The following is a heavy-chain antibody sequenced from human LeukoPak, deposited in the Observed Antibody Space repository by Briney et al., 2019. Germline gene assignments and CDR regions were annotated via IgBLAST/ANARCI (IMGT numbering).Heavy chain of an antibody. CDR2: INTDGSST. Sequence: GGSLRLSCAASGFTFSSYWMHWVRHAPGKGLVWVSRINTDGSSTSYADSVKGRFTISRDNAKNTLYLQMNSLRAEDTAVYYCASLRAASIDAFDIWGQGTMVTVSS. D-gene: IGHD4-17*01. J-gene: IGHJ3*02. V-gene: IGHV3-74*01. CDR1: GFTFSSYW. CDR3: ASLRAASIDAFDI.